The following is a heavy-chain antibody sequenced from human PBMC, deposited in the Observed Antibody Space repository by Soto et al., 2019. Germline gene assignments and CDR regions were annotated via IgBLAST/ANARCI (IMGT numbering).Heavy chain of an antibody. CDR3: ARPRADYSNYYYYYYMDG. J-gene: IGHJ6*03. V-gene: IGHV3-11*01. CDR2: ISSSGSTI. Sequence: QVQLVESGGGLVKPGGSLRLSCAASGFTFSDYYMSWIRQAPGKGLEWVSYISSSGSTIYYADSVKGRFTISRDNAKNSQYLQMNSLRAEDTAVYYCARPRADYSNYYYYYYMDGWGKGTTVTVSS. CDR1: GFTFSDYY. D-gene: IGHD4-4*01.